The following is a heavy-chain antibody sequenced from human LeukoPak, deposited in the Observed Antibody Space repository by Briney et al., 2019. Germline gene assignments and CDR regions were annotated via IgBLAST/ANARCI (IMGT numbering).Heavy chain of an antibody. CDR1: GFTFSSYW. J-gene: IGHJ4*02. V-gene: IGHV3-74*01. D-gene: IGHD2-15*01. CDR3: AREYGSSRYFDY. CDR2: INSDGSFT. Sequence: GGSLRLSCAASGFTFSSYWMHWVRQAPGKGLVWGSRINSDGSFTNYADSVKGRFTISRDNAKNTLYLQMNSLRAEDTAVYYCAREYGSSRYFDYWGQGTPVTVSS.